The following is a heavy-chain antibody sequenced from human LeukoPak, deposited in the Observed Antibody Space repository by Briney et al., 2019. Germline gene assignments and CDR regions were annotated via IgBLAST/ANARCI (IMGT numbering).Heavy chain of an antibody. CDR1: GFTFSSYG. J-gene: IGHJ3*02. CDR2: IRYDGSNK. Sequence: PGGSLRLSCAASGFTFSSYGMHWVRQAPGKGLEWVAFIRYDGSNKYYADSVKGRFTISRDNSKNTLYLQMNSLRAEDTAVYYCARGPCCGSYFFIRKHGWYAFDIWGQGTMVTVSS. V-gene: IGHV3-30*02. D-gene: IGHD1-26*01. CDR3: ARGPCCGSYFFIRKHGWYAFDI.